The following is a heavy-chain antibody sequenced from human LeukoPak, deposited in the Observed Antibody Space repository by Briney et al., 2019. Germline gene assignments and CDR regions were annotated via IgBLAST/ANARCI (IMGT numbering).Heavy chain of an antibody. V-gene: IGHV1-2*02. CDR3: AREGSTVVTPAWYFDL. CDR1: GYTFTGYY. CDR2: INPNSGGT. Sequence: ASVKVSCKASGYTFTGYYMHWVRQAPGQGLEWMGWINPNSGGTNYAQKFQGRVTMTRDTSISTVYMELSSLRSEDTAVYYCAREGSTVVTPAWYFDLWGRGTLVTVSS. J-gene: IGHJ2*01. D-gene: IGHD4-23*01.